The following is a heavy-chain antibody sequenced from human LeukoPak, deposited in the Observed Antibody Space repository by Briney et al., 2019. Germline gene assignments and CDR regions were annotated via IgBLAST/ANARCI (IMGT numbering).Heavy chain of an antibody. D-gene: IGHD4-11*01. CDR3: ASIYSNYDY. Sequence: GGSLRLSSAASGFTVSSNYMSWVRQAPGKGLEWVSVIYSGGSTYYADSVKGRFTMSRDNSKNTLYLQMNSLRAEDTAVYYCASIYSNYDYWGQGTLVTVSS. V-gene: IGHV3-66*02. J-gene: IGHJ4*02. CDR2: IYSGGST. CDR1: GFTVSSNY.